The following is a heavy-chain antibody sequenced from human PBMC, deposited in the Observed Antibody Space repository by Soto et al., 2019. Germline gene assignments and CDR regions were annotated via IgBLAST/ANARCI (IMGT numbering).Heavy chain of an antibody. D-gene: IGHD3-22*01. Sequence: QVQLVQSGAEVKKPGASVKVSCKPSGYTFTSYAISWVRQAPGQGLEWMGWISTYNGNTNYAQKLQGRVTMTTDTSRSTAYMELRSLRSDDTAVYYCARDSTYDSSGYHGTDYWGQGTLVTVSS. CDR2: ISTYNGNT. CDR3: ARDSTYDSSGYHGTDY. V-gene: IGHV1-18*01. J-gene: IGHJ4*02. CDR1: GYTFTSYA.